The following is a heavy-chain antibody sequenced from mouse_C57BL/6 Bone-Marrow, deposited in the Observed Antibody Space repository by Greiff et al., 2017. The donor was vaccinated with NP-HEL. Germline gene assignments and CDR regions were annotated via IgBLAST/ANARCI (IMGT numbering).Heavy chain of an antibody. V-gene: IGHV1-5*01. J-gene: IGHJ2*01. CDR2: IYPGNSDT. CDR3: TERGMVKVYCFDY. D-gene: IGHD2-10*02. Sequence: VQLQQSGTVLARPGASVKMSCKTSGYTFTSYWMHWVKQRPGQGLEWIGAIYPGNSDTSYNQKFKGKAKLTAVTSASTAYMELSSLTNEDCAVYYGTERGMVKVYCFDYWGKGTTLTVSS. CDR1: GYTFTSYW.